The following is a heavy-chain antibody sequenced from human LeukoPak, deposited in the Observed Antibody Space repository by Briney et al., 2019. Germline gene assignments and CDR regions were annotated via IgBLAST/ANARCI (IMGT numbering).Heavy chain of an antibody. V-gene: IGHV3-9*01. CDR1: GFTFDDYA. Sequence: GGSLRLSCAASGFTFDDYAMHWVRQAPGKGLEWVSGISWNSGSIGYADSVKGRFTISRDNAKNSLYLQMNSLRAEDTAVYYCARGKVAATRVFDYWGQGTLVTVSS. CDR3: ARGKVAATRVFDY. CDR2: ISWNSGSI. J-gene: IGHJ4*02. D-gene: IGHD2-15*01.